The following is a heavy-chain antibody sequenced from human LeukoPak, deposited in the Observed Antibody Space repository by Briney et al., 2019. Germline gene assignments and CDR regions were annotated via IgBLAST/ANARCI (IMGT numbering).Heavy chain of an antibody. CDR3: ARDYESLFDY. D-gene: IGHD3-3*01. J-gene: IGHJ4*02. CDR1: GFTFNSYN. V-gene: IGHV3-33*08. Sequence: PGGSLRLSCAASGFTFNSYNMNWVRQAPGKGLEWVAVIEYDGSNKYYADSVKGRFTISRDNSKNTLYLQMNSLRAKDTAVYYCARDYESLFDYWGQGTLVTVSS. CDR2: IEYDGSNK.